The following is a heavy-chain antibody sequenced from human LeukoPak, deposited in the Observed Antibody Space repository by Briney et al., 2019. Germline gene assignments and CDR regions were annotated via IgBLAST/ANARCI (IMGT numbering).Heavy chain of an antibody. Sequence: GGALRLTCAAYGFTFSSYAMSWVGQAPGKGLEWVSAISASGGSTYYADSVKAPFTISRDNSKNTLYLQMNSLRAEDTAVYYCAKDRWGYGGSGAFDIWGQGTMVTVSS. J-gene: IGHJ3*02. CDR3: AKDRWGYGGSGAFDI. CDR2: ISASGGST. CDR1: GFTFSSYA. V-gene: IGHV3-23*01. D-gene: IGHD1-26*01.